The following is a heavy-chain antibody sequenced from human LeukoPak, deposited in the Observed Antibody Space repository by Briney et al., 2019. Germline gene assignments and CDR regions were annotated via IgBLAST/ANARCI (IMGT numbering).Heavy chain of an antibody. J-gene: IGHJ4*02. V-gene: IGHV3-23*01. D-gene: IGHD3-9*01. Sequence: PGGSLRLSCAASGFTFSSYAMSWVRQAPGKGLEWVSAISGSGGSTYYADSVKGRFTISRDNSKNTLYLQMNSLRAEDTAVYYCAKDHWDWYFDWLSEDYFDYWGQGTLVTVSS. CDR2: ISGSGGST. CDR1: GFTFSSYA. CDR3: AKDHWDWYFDWLSEDYFDY.